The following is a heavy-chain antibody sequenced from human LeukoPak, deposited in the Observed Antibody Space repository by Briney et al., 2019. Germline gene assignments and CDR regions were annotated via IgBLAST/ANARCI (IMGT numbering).Heavy chain of an antibody. D-gene: IGHD2-2*01. V-gene: IGHV4-59*01. CDR1: GGSISSYY. Sequence: SETLSLTCTVSGGSISSYYWSWIRQPPGKGLEWIGYIYYSGSTNYNPSLKSRVTISVDTSKNQFSLKLSSVTAADTAVYYCARALDCSSTSCSGWFDPWGQGTLVTVSS. J-gene: IGHJ5*02. CDR2: IYYSGST. CDR3: ARALDCSSTSCSGWFDP.